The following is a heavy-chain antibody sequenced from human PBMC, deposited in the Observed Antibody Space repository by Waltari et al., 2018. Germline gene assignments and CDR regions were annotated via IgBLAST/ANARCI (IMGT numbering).Heavy chain of an antibody. CDR3: ARERSSGWYRRGLDY. Sequence: QVQLQQWGAGLLKPSETLSLTCAVYGGSFSGYYWIWIRQPPGKGLEWIGEINHSGSTNSNPSLKSRVTISVDTSQNQFSLKLSSVTAADTAVYYCARERSSGWYRRGLDYWGQGTLVTVSS. CDR2: INHSGST. V-gene: IGHV4-34*01. J-gene: IGHJ4*02. CDR1: GGSFSGYY. D-gene: IGHD6-19*01.